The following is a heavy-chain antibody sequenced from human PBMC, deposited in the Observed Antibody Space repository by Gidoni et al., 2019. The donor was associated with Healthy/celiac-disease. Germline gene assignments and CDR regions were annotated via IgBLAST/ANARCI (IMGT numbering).Heavy chain of an antibody. Sequence: TASGFTVSSDAMPWVRQAPGKGLEWVAVIAYDGSNTYYADSVKGRFTISRDNSKNTLYLQLNSLRAEDTAVYYCTRGGSGSYFLTDSYYGMDVWGQGTTVTVSS. CDR2: IAYDGSNT. CDR1: GFTVSSDA. D-gene: IGHD3-10*01. V-gene: IGHV3-30*14. CDR3: TRGGSGSYFLTDSYYGMDV. J-gene: IGHJ6*02.